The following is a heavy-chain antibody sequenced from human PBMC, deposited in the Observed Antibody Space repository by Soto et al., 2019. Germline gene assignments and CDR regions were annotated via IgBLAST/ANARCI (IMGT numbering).Heavy chain of an antibody. Sequence: QVQLQESGPGLVKPSETLTLSCSVSGASVSVNYWGWIRQAPGKGLEWIGHFQNSGNTFYNPSLKSRVTISVDTSKNQFSLNLKSLTATDSAVYYCARLAPTYGTTVDDWGQGTLVTVSS. V-gene: IGHV4-59*02. CDR2: FQNSGNT. D-gene: IGHD4-17*01. CDR1: GASVSVNY. CDR3: ARLAPTYGTTVDD. J-gene: IGHJ4*02.